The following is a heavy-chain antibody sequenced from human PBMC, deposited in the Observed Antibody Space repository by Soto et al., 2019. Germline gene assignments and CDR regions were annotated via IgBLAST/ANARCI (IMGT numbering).Heavy chain of an antibody. D-gene: IGHD6-19*01. V-gene: IGHV3-23*01. CDR1: GFTFSTYS. CDR3: ARVKAQILSSGWYGGDDI. CDR2: IRDSGHST. J-gene: IGHJ3*02. Sequence: EVQMLEYGGGLVQPGGSLRLSCAASGFTFSTYSMTWVSQAPGKGLEWVSTIRDSGHSTHYADSVRGRFAISRDNSKNTLFLQMNSLRAEDTAVYYSARVKAQILSSGWYGGDDIWSQGTMVTVSS.